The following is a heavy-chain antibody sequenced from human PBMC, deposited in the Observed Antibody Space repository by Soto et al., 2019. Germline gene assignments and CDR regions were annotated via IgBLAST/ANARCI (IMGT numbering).Heavy chain of an antibody. CDR3: ARDGRDPAGDEIDY. CDR2: ISSSANYR. D-gene: IGHD7-27*01. CDR1: GFTFSNYI. V-gene: IGHV3-21*01. J-gene: IGHJ4*02. Sequence: PGGSLRLSCAASGFTFSNYIMNWVRQAPGKGLEWVSSISSSANYRYYADSVKGRFTISRDNAKNSLYLQMNSLRVEDTAVYYCARDGRDPAGDEIDYWGQGNLVTVSS.